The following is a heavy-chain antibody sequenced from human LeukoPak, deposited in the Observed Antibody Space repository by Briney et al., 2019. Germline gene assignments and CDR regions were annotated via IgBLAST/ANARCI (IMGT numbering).Heavy chain of an antibody. CDR2: ISGSGGTT. V-gene: IGHV3-23*01. J-gene: IGHJ4*02. CDR1: GFTFSSYA. Sequence: GGSLRLSCAASGFTFSSYAMSWVRQAPGKGLEWVSTISGSGGTTYYADSVKGRFTISRDNAKNSLCLQMSSLRAEDTAVYYCAREFADYWGQGTLVTVSS. CDR3: AREFADY.